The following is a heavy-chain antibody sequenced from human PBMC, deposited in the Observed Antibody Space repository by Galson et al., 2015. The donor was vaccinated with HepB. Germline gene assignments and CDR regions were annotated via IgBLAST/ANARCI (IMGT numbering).Heavy chain of an antibody. V-gene: IGHV5-10-1*01. Sequence: QSGAEVKKPGEPLIISCKGSGYSFTSYWISWVRQMPGKGLEWMGRIDPSDSYTNYSPSFQGHVTISADKSISTAYLQWSSLKASDTAMYYCATLRYYYDSSGYPLDYWGQGTLVTVSS. CDR3: ATLRYYYDSSGYPLDY. J-gene: IGHJ4*02. D-gene: IGHD3-22*01. CDR2: IDPSDSYT. CDR1: GYSFTSYW.